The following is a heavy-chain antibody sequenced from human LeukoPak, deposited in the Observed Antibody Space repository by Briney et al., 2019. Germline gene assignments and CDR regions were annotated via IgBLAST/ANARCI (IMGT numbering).Heavy chain of an antibody. Sequence: GASVKVSCKASVVTFSSYAISWVRQAPGQGLEWMGGIIPIFGTANYAQKFQGRVTITADESTSTAYMELSSLRSEDTAVYYCARVRDIVVVVAATGYSYAYSMDVWGQGTTVTVSS. CDR2: IIPIFGTA. J-gene: IGHJ6*02. V-gene: IGHV1-69*13. CDR3: ARVRDIVVVVAATGYSYAYSMDV. CDR1: VVTFSSYA. D-gene: IGHD2-15*01.